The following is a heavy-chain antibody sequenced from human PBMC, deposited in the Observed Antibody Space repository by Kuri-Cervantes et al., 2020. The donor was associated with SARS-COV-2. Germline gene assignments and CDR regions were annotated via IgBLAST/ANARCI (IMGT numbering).Heavy chain of an antibody. CDR2: ISSSGSTI. CDR1: GFTFSDYY. V-gene: IGHV3-11*01. Sequence: GESLKISCAASGFTFSDYYMSWIRQAPGRGLEWVSYISSSGSTIYYADSVKGRFTISRDSAKNSLYLQMNSLRAEDTALYYCAKDIREQLVGGVGWFDPWGQGTLVTVSS. D-gene: IGHD6-6*01. J-gene: IGHJ5*02. CDR3: AKDIREQLVGGVGWFDP.